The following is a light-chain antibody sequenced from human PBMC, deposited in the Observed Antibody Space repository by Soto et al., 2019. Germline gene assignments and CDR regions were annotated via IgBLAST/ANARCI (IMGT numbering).Light chain of an antibody. Sequence: QSVLTQPRSVSESPRQSVTISCTGTSSDVGGYNAVSWYQQYPGKAPQLMIYDVTKRPSGVPDRFSGSKSGNTASLTISGLQAEDEADYYCSSYAGSLTMVFGGGTKLTVL. CDR3: SSYAGSLTMV. CDR2: DVT. CDR1: SSDVGGYNA. V-gene: IGLV2-11*01. J-gene: IGLJ3*02.